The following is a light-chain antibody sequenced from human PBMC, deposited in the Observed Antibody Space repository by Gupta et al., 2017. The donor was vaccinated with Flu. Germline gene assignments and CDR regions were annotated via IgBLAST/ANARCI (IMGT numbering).Light chain of an antibody. J-gene: IGKJ2*01. CDR1: QRLLHSNGYKY. Sequence: MSCRSSQRLLHSNGYKYLDWYLQKPGQSPQLLIYLGSNRASGVPDRFSGSGSGTDFTLKISRVEAEDVGVYYCMQALQTPYTFGQGTKLEIK. CDR3: MQALQTPYT. CDR2: LGS. V-gene: IGKV2-28*01.